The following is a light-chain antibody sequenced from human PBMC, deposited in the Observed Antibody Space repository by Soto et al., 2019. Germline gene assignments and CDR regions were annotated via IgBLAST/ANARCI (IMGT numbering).Light chain of an antibody. J-gene: IGKJ4*01. CDR1: QGIRND. CDR2: AAS. Sequence: DIQMTQSPSSLSASVGDRVTITCRASQGIRNDLGWYQQKPGKAPKRLIYAASVCKVGSHQGSAAVDLGQNFTLTISSLQPEDIATYYCLQHNSYPLSFGGGTKVEIK. CDR3: LQHNSYPLS. V-gene: IGKV1-17*01.